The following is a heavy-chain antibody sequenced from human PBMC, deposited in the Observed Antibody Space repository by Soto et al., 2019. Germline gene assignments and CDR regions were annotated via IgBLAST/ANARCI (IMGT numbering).Heavy chain of an antibody. Sequence: PSETLCLTCTVSGGSISSYYWSWIRQPPGKGLEWIGYIYYGGSTNYNPSLKSRVTISIDTSKNQFSLKLSSVTAADTAVYYCARSVRNWFDPWGQGTLVTVS. V-gene: IGHV4-59*08. CDR3: ARSVRNWFDP. CDR1: GGSISSYY. CDR2: IYYGGST. J-gene: IGHJ5*02.